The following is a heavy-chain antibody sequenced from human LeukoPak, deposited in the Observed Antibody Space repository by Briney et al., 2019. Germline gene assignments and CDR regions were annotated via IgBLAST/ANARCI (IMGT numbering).Heavy chain of an antibody. V-gene: IGHV3-33*03. D-gene: IGHD6-19*01. Sequence: PGGSLRLSCAASGFTFSSYGMQWVRQAPGKGLEWVADIRYEGSNKHYTDSVKGRYNISRDNSKHTLYLPMNSLRAEDTAVYYCAKDLGIAVAGNGDYWGQGTLVTVSS. CDR2: IRYEGSNK. CDR1: GFTFSSYG. CDR3: AKDLGIAVAGNGDY. J-gene: IGHJ4*02.